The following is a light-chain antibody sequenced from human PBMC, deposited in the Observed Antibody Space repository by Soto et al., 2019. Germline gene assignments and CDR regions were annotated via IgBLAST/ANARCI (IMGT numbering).Light chain of an antibody. CDR3: HSYDVSLSGPV. Sequence: QLVLTQPPSASGAPGQRVTISCTGSSSNIGAGYDVHWYQQLPGTAPKVLIYDNNNRPSGVPDRFSGSKSGTSASLAITGLQAEDEADYYCHSYDVSLSGPVFGGGTKLTVL. J-gene: IGLJ2*01. CDR1: SSNIGAGYD. V-gene: IGLV1-40*01. CDR2: DNN.